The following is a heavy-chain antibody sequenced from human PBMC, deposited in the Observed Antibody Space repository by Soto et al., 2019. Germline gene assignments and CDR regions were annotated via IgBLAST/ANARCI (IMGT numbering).Heavy chain of an antibody. CDR2: VNPHSGAT. J-gene: IGHJ3*02. Sequence: QEQLVQSGAEVKKPGASVRVSCKASGYTFTDYYIHWLRQAPGQGLELMGWVNPHSGATVIAQKCLVSVTLTTDTSINTAYMGLTSLSSDDTALYYCARPPNPWEPYAFHIWGHGTLVTVSS. CDR1: GYTFTDYY. V-gene: IGHV1-2*04. D-gene: IGHD1-26*01. CDR3: ARPPNPWEPYAFHI.